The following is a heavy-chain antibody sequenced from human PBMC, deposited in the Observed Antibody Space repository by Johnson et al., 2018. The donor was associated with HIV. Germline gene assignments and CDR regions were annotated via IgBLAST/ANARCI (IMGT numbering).Heavy chain of an antibody. Sequence: VQVLESGGGLVKPGGSLRLSCATSGFTFSDYNMNWIRQAPGKGLEWISYISRSGTTIYYADSVKGRFTISRDNAKSSLSLQMNSLRAEDTAVYYCARESRIWAWGQGTMVTVSS. CDR3: ARESRIWA. CDR1: GFTFSDYN. CDR2: ISRSGTTI. V-gene: IGHV3-11*04. J-gene: IGHJ3*01. D-gene: IGHD3-16*01.